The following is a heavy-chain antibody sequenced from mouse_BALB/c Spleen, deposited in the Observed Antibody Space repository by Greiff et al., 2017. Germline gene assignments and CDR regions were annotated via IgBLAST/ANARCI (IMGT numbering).Heavy chain of an antibody. CDR2: IYPGNGDT. J-gene: IGHJ3*01. CDR1: GYTFTSYY. V-gene: IGHV1S56*01. CDR3: ARENYGTLFFAY. D-gene: IGHD2-1*01. Sequence: QVQLKQSGPELVKPGASVRISCKASGYTFTSYYIHWVKQRPGQGLEWIGWIYPGNGDTNYNGKFKGKATLTADKSSSTAYMQLSSLTSVDSAVYFCARENYGTLFFAYWGQGTLVTVSA.